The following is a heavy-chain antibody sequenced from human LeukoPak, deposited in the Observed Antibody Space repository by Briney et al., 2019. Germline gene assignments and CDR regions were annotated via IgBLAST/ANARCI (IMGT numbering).Heavy chain of an antibody. J-gene: IGHJ5*02. Sequence: GGSLRLSCAASGFTFSSYSMNWVRQAPGKGLEWVSSISSSSSYIYYADSVKGRFTISRDNAKNLLYLQMNSLRAEDTAVYYCAKAGSSGWYSNWFDPWGQGTLVTVSS. CDR3: AKAGSSGWYSNWFDP. CDR1: GFTFSSYS. D-gene: IGHD6-19*01. CDR2: ISSSSSYI. V-gene: IGHV3-21*01.